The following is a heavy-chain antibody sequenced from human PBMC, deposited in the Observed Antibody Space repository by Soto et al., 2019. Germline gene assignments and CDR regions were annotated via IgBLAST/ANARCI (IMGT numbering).Heavy chain of an antibody. CDR2: ISHRSATT. V-gene: IGHV3-23*01. Sequence: GGSLRLSCAASGFTFSIYAMSWVRQAPGKGLEWASTISHRSATTYYADSVKGRFTVSRDNSKNTLYLQMNSLRAEDTAVYYCARLIVRLIPYFDHWGQGSLATVSS. D-gene: IGHD3-22*01. J-gene: IGHJ4*02. CDR1: GFTFSIYA. CDR3: ARLIVRLIPYFDH.